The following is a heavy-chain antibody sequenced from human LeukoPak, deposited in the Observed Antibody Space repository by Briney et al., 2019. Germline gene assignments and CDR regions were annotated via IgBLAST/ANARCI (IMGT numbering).Heavy chain of an antibody. CDR1: GFAFSTYE. D-gene: IGHD3-10*01. CDR3: ARDRALDN. J-gene: IGHJ4*02. CDR2: LSSSAGTI. Sequence: GGSLRLSCAASGFAFSTYEMNWVRQAPGKGLEWISYLSSSAGTIYYADSVKGRFTISRDNAKNSLYLQMNGLRAEDTAVYYCARDRALDNWGQGTLVTVSS. V-gene: IGHV3-48*03.